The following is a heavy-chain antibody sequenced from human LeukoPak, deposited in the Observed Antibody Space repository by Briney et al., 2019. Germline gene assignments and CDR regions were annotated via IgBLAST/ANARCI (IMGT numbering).Heavy chain of an antibody. V-gene: IGHV1-2*02. J-gene: IGHJ4*02. CDR1: GYTFTGYY. CDR2: INPNSGGT. CDR3: ARRRSGRDTTFDY. Sequence: GASVKVSCKASGYTFTGYYMHWVRQAPGQGLEWMGWINPNSGGTNSAQEFQGRVTMTRDTSISTAYMELSRLRSDDTAVYYCARRRSGRDTTFDYWGQGTLVTVSS. D-gene: IGHD3-10*01.